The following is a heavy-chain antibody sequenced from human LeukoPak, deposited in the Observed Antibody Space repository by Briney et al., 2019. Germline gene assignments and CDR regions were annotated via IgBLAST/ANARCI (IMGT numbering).Heavy chain of an antibody. D-gene: IGHD3-10*01. J-gene: IGHJ4*02. Sequence: SETLSLTCTVSGGSISSYYWSWIRQPPGKGLEWIGYIYYSGSTNYNPSLKSRVTISVDTSKNQFSLKLSSVTAADTAVYYCAREGGRLGYYGSESYYIYWGQGTLVTVSS. CDR2: IYYSGST. CDR1: GGSISSYY. CDR3: AREGGRLGYYGSESYYIY. V-gene: IGHV4-59*01.